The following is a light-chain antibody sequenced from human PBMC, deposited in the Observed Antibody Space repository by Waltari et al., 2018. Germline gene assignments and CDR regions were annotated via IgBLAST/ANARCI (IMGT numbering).Light chain of an antibody. Sequence: QSVLTQPPSASGTPGQRVPISCSGSSSTIGSNTVNWYQQLPGTAPKLLIYSKNQRPSGVPDRFSGSKSGTSASLAISGLQSEDEADYYCAAWDDSLNGVVFGGGTKLTVL. J-gene: IGLJ2*01. CDR3: AAWDDSLNGVV. CDR2: SKN. CDR1: SSTIGSNT. V-gene: IGLV1-44*01.